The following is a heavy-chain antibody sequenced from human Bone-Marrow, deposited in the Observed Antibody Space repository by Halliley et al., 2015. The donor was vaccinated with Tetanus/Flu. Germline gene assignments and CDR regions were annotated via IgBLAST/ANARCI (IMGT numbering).Heavy chain of an antibody. J-gene: IGHJ5*02. V-gene: IGHV3-23*01. D-gene: IGHD3-9*01. CDR3: AKASAQYRYFDWLIRRRFAH. Sequence: SLRLSCAASGFTFSDHAMAWVRQPPGRGLEWVSGISGRGSDTYYADSVKGRFTISRDNSKNKLFLQMKNLRVEDTAIYYCAKASAQYRYFDWLIRRRFAHWGQGTLVPVAS. CDR1: GFTFSDHA. CDR2: ISGRGSDT.